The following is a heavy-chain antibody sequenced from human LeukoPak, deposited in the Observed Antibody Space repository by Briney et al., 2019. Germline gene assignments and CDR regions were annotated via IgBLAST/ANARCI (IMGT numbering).Heavy chain of an antibody. J-gene: IGHJ4*02. CDR2: IYSGGST. CDR3: AKDLSCSSSCPIDY. V-gene: IGHV3-53*01. Sequence: AGGSLRLSCAASGFTVSSNYMSWVRQAPGKGLEWVSVIYSGGSTYYADSVKGRFTISRDNSKNTLYLQMNSLRAEDTAVYYCAKDLSCSSSCPIDYWGQGTLVTVSS. D-gene: IGHD6-13*01. CDR1: GFTVSSNY.